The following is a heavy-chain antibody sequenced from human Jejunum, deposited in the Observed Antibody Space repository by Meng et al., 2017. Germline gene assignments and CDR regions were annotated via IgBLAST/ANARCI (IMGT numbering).Heavy chain of an antibody. D-gene: IGHD4-23*01. V-gene: IGHV7-4-1*02. CDR3: ARVITPGRGAFAN. Sequence: QVQLVKSESELKKPGASVKVSCKASGYTFSNYNMNWVRQAPGQGLEWMGWINTKTGSPTYAQGFTGRFVFSLDTSVSTAYLQISSLKADDTAVYYCARVITPGRGAFANWGQGTLVTVSS. CDR2: INTKTGSP. J-gene: IGHJ4*02. CDR1: GYTFSNYN.